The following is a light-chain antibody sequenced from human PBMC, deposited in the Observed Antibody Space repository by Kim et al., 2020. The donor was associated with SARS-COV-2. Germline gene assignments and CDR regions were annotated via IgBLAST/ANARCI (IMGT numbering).Light chain of an antibody. J-gene: IGKJ5*01. CDR2: GAS. CDR3: LQNNTTPIT. CDR1: QDIRND. Sequence: DIQMTQSPSSLSASVGDRVTITCRASQDIRNDLGWYQQNPGRAPKRLIYGASSLQSGVPSRFSGSGSGTEFTLTISSLQPEDFATYFCLQNNTTPITFGQGTRLEIK. V-gene: IGKV1-17*01.